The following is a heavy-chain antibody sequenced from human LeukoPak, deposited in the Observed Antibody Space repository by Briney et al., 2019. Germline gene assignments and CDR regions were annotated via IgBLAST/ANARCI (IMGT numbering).Heavy chain of an antibody. CDR2: IYYSGST. V-gene: IGHV4-39*01. Sequence: SETLSLTCTVSGGSISSSSYYWGWIRQPPGKGLEWIGSIYYSGSTYYNPSLKSRVTISVDTSKNQFSPKLSSVTAADTAVYYCARSITMIVVVTDNWFDPWGQGTLVTVSS. D-gene: IGHD3-22*01. CDR3: ARSITMIVVVTDNWFDP. CDR1: GGSISSSSYY. J-gene: IGHJ5*02.